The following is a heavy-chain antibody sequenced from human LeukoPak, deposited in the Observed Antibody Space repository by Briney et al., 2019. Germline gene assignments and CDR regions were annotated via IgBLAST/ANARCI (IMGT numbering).Heavy chain of an antibody. V-gene: IGHV4-34*01. CDR2: INHSGST. J-gene: IGHJ3*02. CDR1: GRSGSFNDYY. Sequence: TSETLSLTCAVYGRSGSFNDYYWNWIRQSPGKGLEWIGEINHSGSTHYHPSLKSRVTISVDTSKNQFSLRLRSVTAADTAVYYCASLMTTVTYDVFDIWGQGTIVTVSS. CDR3: ASLMTTVTYDVFDI. D-gene: IGHD4-17*01.